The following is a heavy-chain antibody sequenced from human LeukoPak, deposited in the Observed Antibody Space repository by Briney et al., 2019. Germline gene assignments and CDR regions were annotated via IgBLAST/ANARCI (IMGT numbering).Heavy chain of an antibody. CDR2: IWNDGSNK. CDR1: GFIFSVYG. J-gene: IGHJ4*02. CDR3: ARASGSFDY. V-gene: IGHV3-33*01. Sequence: GSLRLSCAASGFIFSVYGMHWVRQSPGKGLEWVAVIWNDGSNKYYADSVKGRFTISRDNSKNTLFLQMTSLRAEDTAVYYCARASGSFDYWGQGTLVTVSS. D-gene: IGHD1-26*01.